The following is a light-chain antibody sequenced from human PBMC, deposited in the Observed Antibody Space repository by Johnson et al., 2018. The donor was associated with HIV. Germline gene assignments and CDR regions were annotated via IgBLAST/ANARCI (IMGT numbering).Light chain of an antibody. J-gene: IGLJ1*01. Sequence: QPVLTQPPSVSAAPGQKVTISCSGSSSNIGNNYVSWYQQLPGTAPKLFIYENNKRPSGIPDRFSGSRSGTSATLGITGLQTGDEADYYCGTWDSSLSAYVLGTGTKVTVL. CDR2: ENN. CDR1: SSNIGNNY. V-gene: IGLV1-51*02. CDR3: GTWDSSLSAYV.